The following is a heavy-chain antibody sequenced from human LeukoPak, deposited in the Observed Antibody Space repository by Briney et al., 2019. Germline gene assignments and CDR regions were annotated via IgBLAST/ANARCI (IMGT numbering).Heavy chain of an antibody. Sequence: SETLSLTCTVSGGSISNYYWSWIRQPPGKGLEWIGYIHYSGSTNYNPSLKSRVTISVDTSKNQLSLKLTSVTAADTAVYYCARELGATVVNYGMDIWGQGTTVTVSS. CDR1: GGSISNYY. J-gene: IGHJ6*02. D-gene: IGHD4-23*01. CDR2: IHYSGST. V-gene: IGHV4-59*01. CDR3: ARELGATVVNYGMDI.